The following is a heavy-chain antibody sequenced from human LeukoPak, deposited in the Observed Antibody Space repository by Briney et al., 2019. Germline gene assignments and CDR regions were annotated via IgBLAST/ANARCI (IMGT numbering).Heavy chain of an antibody. J-gene: IGHJ4*02. CDR1: GFTFSRFA. Sequence: GGSRRLSCSASGFTFSRFAMTWVRQLPGRGLEWVSSISGNGHQTYYADSVKGRFSVSRDNSKNILYLQMDSLRADDSALYYCAKDANYYDSSGYLIPFDYWGQGTLVTVSS. CDR3: AKDANYYDSSGYLIPFDY. D-gene: IGHD3-22*01. CDR2: ISGNGHQT. V-gene: IGHV3-23*01.